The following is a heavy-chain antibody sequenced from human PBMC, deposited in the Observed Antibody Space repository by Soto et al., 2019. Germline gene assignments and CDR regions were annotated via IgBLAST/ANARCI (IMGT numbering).Heavy chain of an antibody. CDR1: GFTFSSYW. V-gene: IGHV3-7*01. J-gene: IGHJ3*02. CDR2: IKQDGSEK. CDR3: TGRRGLARFDI. D-gene: IGHD6-6*01. Sequence: GSLRLSCAASGFTFSSYWMSWVRQAPGKGLEWVANIKQDGSEKYYVDSVKGRFTISRDNAKNSLYLQINSLRAEDTAVYYCTGRRGLARFDIWGQGTMVTVSS.